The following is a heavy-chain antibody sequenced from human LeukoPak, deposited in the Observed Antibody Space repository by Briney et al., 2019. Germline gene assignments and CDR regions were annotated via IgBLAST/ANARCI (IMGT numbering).Heavy chain of an antibody. V-gene: IGHV4-34*01. Sequence: SETLSLTCAVYGGSSSGYYWSWIRQPPGKGLEWIGEINHSGSTNYNPSLKSRVTISVDTSKNQFSLKLSSLTAADTAVYYCARGHFTSRRYGNNSFVGRYMDVWGKGTTVTVSS. D-gene: IGHD4-23*01. J-gene: IGHJ6*03. CDR2: INHSGST. CDR1: GGSSSGYY. CDR3: ARGHFTSRRYGNNSFVGRYMDV.